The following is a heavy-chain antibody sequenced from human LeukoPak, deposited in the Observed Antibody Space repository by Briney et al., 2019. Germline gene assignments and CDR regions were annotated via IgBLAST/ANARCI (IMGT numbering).Heavy chain of an antibody. Sequence: SVKVSCKASGGTFSSYAISWVRQAHGQGLEWMGGIIPIFGTTNYAQKFQDRVTITADKSTSTAYMELSSLRSEDTAVYYCARMMTPRLYYDSSGYYYGAFDIWGQGTMVTVSS. CDR1: GGTFSSYA. CDR2: IIPIFGTT. CDR3: ARMMTPRLYYDSSGYYYGAFDI. J-gene: IGHJ3*02. D-gene: IGHD3-22*01. V-gene: IGHV1-69*06.